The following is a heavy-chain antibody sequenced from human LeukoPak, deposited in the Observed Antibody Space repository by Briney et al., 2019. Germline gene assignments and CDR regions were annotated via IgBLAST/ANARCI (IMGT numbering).Heavy chain of an antibody. CDR3: ARDRGRQTFDY. D-gene: IGHD1-1*01. V-gene: IGHV4-31*03. CDR1: GGSIRSGGYY. Sequence: PSQTLSLTCTVSGGSIRSGGYYWSWIRQHPGKGLEWIGYIYYSGSTYYNPSLKSRVTISVDTSKNQFSLKLSSVTAADTAVYYCARDRGRQTFDYWGQGTLVTVSS. J-gene: IGHJ4*02. CDR2: IYYSGST.